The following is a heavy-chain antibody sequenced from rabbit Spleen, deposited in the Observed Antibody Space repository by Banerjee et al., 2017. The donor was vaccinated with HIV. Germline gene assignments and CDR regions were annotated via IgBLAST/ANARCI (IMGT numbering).Heavy chain of an antibody. D-gene: IGHD4-2*01. V-gene: IGHV1S40*01. J-gene: IGHJ4*01. CDR3: ASSYNTLNYAGYRFNL. CDR2: IYTASIDNT. Sequence: QQLVESGGGLVKPGASLTLTCKASGVSFSSGYDMCWVRQAPGKGLEWIACIYTASIDNTYYANWAKGRFTVSKTSSTTVDLKMTSLTAADTATYFCASSYNTLNYAGYRFNLWGQGTLVTVS. CDR1: GVSFSSGYD.